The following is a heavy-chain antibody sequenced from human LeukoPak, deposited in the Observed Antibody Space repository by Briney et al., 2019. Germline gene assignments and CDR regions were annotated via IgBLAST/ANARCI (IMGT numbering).Heavy chain of an antibody. D-gene: IGHD3-22*01. CDR2: ISGSGGST. CDR1: GFTFSSYA. CDR3: TRDPVITMIVVPQRDYYYMDV. V-gene: IGHV3-23*01. J-gene: IGHJ6*03. Sequence: GGSLRLSCAASGFTFSSYAMIWVRQAPGKGLEWVSAISGSGGSTYYADSVKGRFTISRDNSKNTLYLQMNSLRAEDTAVYYCTRDPVITMIVVPQRDYYYMDVWGKGTTVTVSS.